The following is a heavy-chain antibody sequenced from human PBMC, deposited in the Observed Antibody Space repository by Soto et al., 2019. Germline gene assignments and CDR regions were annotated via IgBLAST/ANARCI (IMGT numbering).Heavy chain of an antibody. D-gene: IGHD1-26*01. Sequence: EVQLVESGGGVVRPGGSLRLSCVASGFTFDDYGMGWVCQAPGKGLEWVSGVNWNGGSTDYADSVKGRFTISRDNAKNSLYLQMNILRDEDTALYYCARDYSGSYLPHGIFDYWGQGTLVTVSS. J-gene: IGHJ4*02. CDR3: ARDYSGSYLPHGIFDY. CDR1: GFTFDDYG. V-gene: IGHV3-20*04. CDR2: VNWNGGST.